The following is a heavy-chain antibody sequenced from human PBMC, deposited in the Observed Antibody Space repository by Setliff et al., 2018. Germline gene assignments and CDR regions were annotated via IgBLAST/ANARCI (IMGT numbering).Heavy chain of an antibody. CDR3: ARGRSNFWGYYFDY. D-gene: IGHD3-3*01. V-gene: IGHV4-31*03. CDR1: GGSISSGGYY. Sequence: PSETLSLTCTVSGGSISSGGYYWSWIRQHPGKGLEWIGYIYYSGSTYYNPSLKSRVTISVDTSKNQFSLKLNSVTAADTAVYYCARGRSNFWGYYFDYWGQGTLVTVSS. CDR2: IYYSGST. J-gene: IGHJ4*02.